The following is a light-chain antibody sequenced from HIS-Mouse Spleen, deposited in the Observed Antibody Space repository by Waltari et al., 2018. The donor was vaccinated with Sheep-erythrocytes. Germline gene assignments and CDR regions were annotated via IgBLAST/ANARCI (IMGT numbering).Light chain of an antibody. CDR3: QSYDSSLSGSV. Sequence: QSALTQPASVSGSPGQSITISCTGTSSDVGGYNYVSWYQQHPGKAPKLMIYEVSNRPYGVSNRFSGSKSGNTASLTISGLQAEDEADYYCQSYDSSLSGSVFGGGTKLTVL. V-gene: IGLV2-14*01. J-gene: IGLJ3*02. CDR2: EVS. CDR1: SSDVGGYNY.